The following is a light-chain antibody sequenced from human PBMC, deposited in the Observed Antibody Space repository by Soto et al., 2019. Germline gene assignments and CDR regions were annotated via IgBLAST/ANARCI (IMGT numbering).Light chain of an antibody. V-gene: IGKV3-20*01. CDR3: QRFDTSVT. Sequence: EIVLTQSPGSLSLSPGERATLSCRASQSVSSTFFAWYQQRPGQAPRLLMYGASSRAAGIPERFSGSGSGTDFTLPISRLEPEDFEVYYCQRFDTSVTFGQRTKVEIK. CDR2: GAS. J-gene: IGKJ1*01. CDR1: QSVSSTF.